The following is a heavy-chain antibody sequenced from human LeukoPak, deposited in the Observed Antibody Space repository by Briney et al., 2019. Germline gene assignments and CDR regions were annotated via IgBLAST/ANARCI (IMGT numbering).Heavy chain of an antibody. J-gene: IGHJ4*02. Sequence: GGSLRLSCAASGFTFSSYWMSWVRQAPGKGLEWVSYISSSGSTIYYADSVKGRFTISRDNAKNSLYLQMNSLRAEDTAVYYCARDGDSSGYLVDYWGQGTLVTVSS. CDR2: ISSSGSTI. CDR3: ARDGDSSGYLVDY. V-gene: IGHV3-48*04. D-gene: IGHD3-22*01. CDR1: GFTFSSYW.